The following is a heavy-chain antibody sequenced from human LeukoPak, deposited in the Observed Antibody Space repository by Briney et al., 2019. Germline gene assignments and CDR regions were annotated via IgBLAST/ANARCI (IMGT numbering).Heavy chain of an antibody. J-gene: IGHJ6*02. D-gene: IGHD6-19*01. V-gene: IGHV6-1*01. CDR2: TYYRSKWYN. Sequence: SQTLLLTCAISGDSVSSNSAAWNWIRQSLSRGLEWLGRTYYRSKWYNDYAVSVKSRITINPDTSKNQFSLQLNSATPEDTAVYYCARGSGWYWGLVSHYYYYGMDVWGQGTTVTVSS. CDR1: GDSVSSNSAA. CDR3: ARGSGWYWGLVSHYYYYGMDV.